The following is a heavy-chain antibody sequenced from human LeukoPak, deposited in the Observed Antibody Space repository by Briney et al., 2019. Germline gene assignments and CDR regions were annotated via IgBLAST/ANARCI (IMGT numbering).Heavy chain of an antibody. V-gene: IGHV3-7*01. D-gene: IGHD6-19*01. Sequence: GGSLRLSCAGSGFSFSNYWMAWVRQAPGKGLEWVATIKQDGSERYYVDSVKGRFSISRDNARNSLYLQMDSLRAEDTAVYYCAREYSSDWPTRFDYWGQGTLVTVSS. CDR3: AREYSSDWPTRFDY. J-gene: IGHJ4*02. CDR1: GFSFSNYW. CDR2: IKQDGSER.